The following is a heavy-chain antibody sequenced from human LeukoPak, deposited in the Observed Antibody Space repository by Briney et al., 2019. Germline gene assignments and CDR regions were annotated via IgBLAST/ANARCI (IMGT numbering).Heavy chain of an antibody. V-gene: IGHV3-48*03. J-gene: IGHJ4*02. D-gene: IGHD3-22*01. CDR1: GFTFSSYE. CDR2: ISSSGSSI. Sequence: GGSLRLSCAASGFTFSSYEMNWVRQAPGKGLDCVAYISSSGSSIYYADPVKGRFTISRDNAKNSLYLQMSSLRAEDTAVYYCARGGFYDRSGYSDYWGQGTLVTVSS. CDR3: ARGGFYDRSGYSDY.